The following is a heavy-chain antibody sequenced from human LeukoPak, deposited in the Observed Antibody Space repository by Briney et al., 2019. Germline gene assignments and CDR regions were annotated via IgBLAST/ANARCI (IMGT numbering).Heavy chain of an antibody. CDR2: IIPIFGTA. Sequence: SVKVSCKASGGTFSSYVISWVRQAPGQGLEWMGGIIPIFGTANYAQKFQGRVTITADESTSTAYMELSSLRSEDTAVYYCARDLDVDTAMATWGQGTLVTVSS. D-gene: IGHD5-18*01. CDR3: ARDLDVDTAMAT. CDR1: GGTFSSYV. J-gene: IGHJ5*02. V-gene: IGHV1-69*01.